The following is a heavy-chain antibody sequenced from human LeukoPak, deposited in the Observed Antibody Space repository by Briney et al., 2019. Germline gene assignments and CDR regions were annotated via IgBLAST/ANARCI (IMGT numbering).Heavy chain of an antibody. V-gene: IGHV3-48*01. D-gene: IGHD3-3*01. CDR3: AKKYDFWSGPTDYYYYYYMDV. CDR2: IGTSSSFM. Sequence: GGSLRLSCTASGFTFANSAMNWVRQGPEKGLEWVAYIGTSSSFMEYADPAKGRFTISRDNSKNTLYLQMNSLRAEDTAVYYCAKKYDFWSGPTDYYYYYYMDVWGKGTTVTVSS. CDR1: GFTFANSA. J-gene: IGHJ6*03.